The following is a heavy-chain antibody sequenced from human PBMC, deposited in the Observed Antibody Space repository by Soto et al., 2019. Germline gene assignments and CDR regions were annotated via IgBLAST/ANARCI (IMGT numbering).Heavy chain of an antibody. CDR1: GFTFGDYA. D-gene: IGHD6-13*01. J-gene: IGHJ4*02. V-gene: IGHV3-49*03. CDR3: TSIKAAAQGGY. Sequence: GGSLRLSCTASGFTFGDYAMSWFRQAPGKGLEWVGFIRSKAYGGTTEYAASVKGRFTISRDDSKSIAYLQMNSLKTEDTAVYYCTSIKAAAQGGYWGQGTLVTVSS. CDR2: IRSKAYGGTT.